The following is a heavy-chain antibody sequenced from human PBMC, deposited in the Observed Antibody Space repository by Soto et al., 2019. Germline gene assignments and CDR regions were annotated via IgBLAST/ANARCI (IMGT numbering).Heavy chain of an antibody. D-gene: IGHD3-9*01. CDR3: ARFLYFDFG. J-gene: IGHJ4*02. CDR2: ISSSGTR. V-gene: IGHV3-48*02. Sequence: GGSLRLSCAASGFTFSDYSMNWVRQAPGKGLEWVSYISSSGTRHYADSVKGRFPISRDNAKDSLYLQMNSLSDEDTAVYYCARFLYFDFGGGQGTLVTVSS. CDR1: GFTFSDYS.